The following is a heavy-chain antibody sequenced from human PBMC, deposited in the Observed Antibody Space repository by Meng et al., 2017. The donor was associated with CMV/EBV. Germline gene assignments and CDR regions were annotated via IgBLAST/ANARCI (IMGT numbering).Heavy chain of an antibody. CDR1: GYTFTGYY. Sequence: ASVKVSCKASGYTFTGYYMHWVRQAPGQGLEWMGWINPNSCGTNYAQKFQGRVTMTRDTSISTAYMELSRLRSDNTAVYYCARARWERLRAFDIWGQGTMVTVSS. CDR2: INPNSCGT. V-gene: IGHV1-2*02. J-gene: IGHJ3*02. D-gene: IGHD1-26*01. CDR3: ARARWERLRAFDI.